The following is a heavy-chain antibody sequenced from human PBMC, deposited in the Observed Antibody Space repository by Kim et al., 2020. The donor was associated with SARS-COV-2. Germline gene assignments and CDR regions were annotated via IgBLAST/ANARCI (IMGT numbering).Heavy chain of an antibody. Sequence: SETLSLTCTVSGGSISSGGYYWSWIRQHPGKGLEWFGYIYYSGSTYYNPSLKSRVTITVDASKNQFSLKLSSVTAADTAVYYCARGEMIFGVVTYAFDIWGQGTMVTVSS. D-gene: IGHD3-3*01. CDR2: IYYSGST. V-gene: IGHV4-31*03. CDR1: GGSISSGGYY. CDR3: ARGEMIFGVVTYAFDI. J-gene: IGHJ3*02.